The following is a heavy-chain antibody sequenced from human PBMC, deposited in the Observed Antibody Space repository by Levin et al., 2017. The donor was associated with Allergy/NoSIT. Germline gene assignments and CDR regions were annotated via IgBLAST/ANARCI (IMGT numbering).Heavy chain of an antibody. CDR3: ARDRSHGYGSSTSCDPDFDY. D-gene: IGHD2-2*01. CDR1: GFTFSSYG. Sequence: PGGSLRLSCAASGFTFSSYGMHWVRQAPGKGLEWVAVISYDGSNKYYADSVKGRFTISRDNSKNTLYLQMNSLRAEDTAVYYCARDRSHGYGSSTSCDPDFDYWGQGTLVTVSS. V-gene: IGHV3-30-3*01. CDR2: ISYDGSNK. J-gene: IGHJ4*02.